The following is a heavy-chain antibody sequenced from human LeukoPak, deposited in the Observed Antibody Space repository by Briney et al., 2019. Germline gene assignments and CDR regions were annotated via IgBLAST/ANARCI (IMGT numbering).Heavy chain of an antibody. CDR1: GGPISNYY. J-gene: IGHJ4*02. V-gene: IGHV4-59*08. CDR2: VHYSGST. CDR3: ARSRGRKVTPFDY. D-gene: IGHD3-10*01. Sequence: SETLSLTCTVSGGPISNYYWSWIRQPPGKGLEWLGYVHYSGSTNYNPSLKSRLTISADTSKNQFSLNLNSVTAADTAVYYCARSRGRKVTPFDYWGQGILVTVSS.